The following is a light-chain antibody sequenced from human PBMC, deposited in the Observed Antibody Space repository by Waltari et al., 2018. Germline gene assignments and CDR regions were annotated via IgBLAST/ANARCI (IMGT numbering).Light chain of an antibody. CDR1: QSLVYSDGNTY. V-gene: IGKV2-30*01. J-gene: IGKJ1*01. CDR2: RVS. CDR3: MQPLETPWT. Sequence: DAVMTQSPLSLPVTLGQPASISCRSSQSLVYSDGNTYLTWFHERPGQSPRRLIDRVSKRDSGVPDRFSGSGSGTDFTLKISRVEAEDVGVYYCMQPLETPWTFGQGTKVEIK.